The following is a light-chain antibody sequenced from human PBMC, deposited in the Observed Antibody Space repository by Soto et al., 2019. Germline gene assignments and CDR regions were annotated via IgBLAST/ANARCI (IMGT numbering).Light chain of an antibody. CDR3: HKYNTAPLT. J-gene: IGKJ4*01. CDR1: QSFSTY. V-gene: IGKV1-27*01. CDR2: GIS. Sequence: DFQMTQSPSSLSASVVDRVTITCRASQSFSTYLAWYQQKPGKVPKLLISGISTLQSGVPSRFSGSGYGTEFTLTISNLQPEDVATYYCHKYNTAPLTFGGGTKVDI.